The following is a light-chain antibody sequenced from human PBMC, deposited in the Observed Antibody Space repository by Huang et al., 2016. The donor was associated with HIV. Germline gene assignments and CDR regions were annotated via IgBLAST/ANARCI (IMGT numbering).Light chain of an antibody. CDR2: EVS. CDR3: MQGIHLSSP. CDR1: QSLLHSDGKTY. J-gene: IGKJ4*01. V-gene: IGKV2-29*02. Sequence: NQTPLSLSVTPGQPASISCKSSQSLLHSDGKTYLYWYFQKADHSPRLLMYEVSNRFSGVPDRFSGSGSGTSFTLKISRVEAEDVGIYYCMQGIHLSSPFGGGTKIEI.